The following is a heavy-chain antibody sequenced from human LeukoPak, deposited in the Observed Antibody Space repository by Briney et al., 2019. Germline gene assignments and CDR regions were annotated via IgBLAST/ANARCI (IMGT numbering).Heavy chain of an antibody. D-gene: IGHD3-10*01. J-gene: IGHJ4*02. Sequence: SETLSLTCTVSGGSISSYYWSWIRQPPGKGLEWIGYIYYSGSTNYNPSLKSRVTISVDTSKNQFSLKLSSVTAADTAVYYCARAPLWFGELYYYFDHWGQGTLVTVSS. V-gene: IGHV4-59*01. CDR1: GGSISSYY. CDR2: IYYSGST. CDR3: ARAPLWFGELYYYFDH.